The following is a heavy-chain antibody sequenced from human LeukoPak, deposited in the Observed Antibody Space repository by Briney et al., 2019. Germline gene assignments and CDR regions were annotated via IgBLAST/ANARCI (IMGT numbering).Heavy chain of an antibody. Sequence: GGSLRLSCAASGFTFSGSAMHWVRQASGKGLEWVGRIRSKANSYATAYAASVKGRFTISRDDSKNTAYLQRNSLKTEDTAVYYCTPTRDGYNHPFDYWGQGTLVTVSS. CDR1: GFTFSGSA. CDR3: TPTRDGYNHPFDY. CDR2: IRSKANSYAT. V-gene: IGHV3-73*01. J-gene: IGHJ4*02. D-gene: IGHD5-24*01.